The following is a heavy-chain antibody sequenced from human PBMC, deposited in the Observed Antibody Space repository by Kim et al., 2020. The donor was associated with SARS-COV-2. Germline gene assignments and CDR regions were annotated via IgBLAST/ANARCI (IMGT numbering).Heavy chain of an antibody. Sequence: QKFKGRVTITADKSTSTAYMELSSLRSEDTAVYYCARADILTGYYLAFDIWGQGTMVTVSS. J-gene: IGHJ3*02. D-gene: IGHD3-9*01. V-gene: IGHV1-69*04. CDR3: ARADILTGYYLAFDI.